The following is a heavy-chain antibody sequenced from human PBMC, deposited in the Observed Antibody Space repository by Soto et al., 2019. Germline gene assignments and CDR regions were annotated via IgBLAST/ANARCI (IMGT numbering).Heavy chain of an antibody. CDR1: GFSLRGHA. Sequence: LQSGGGVVQPGASLRLSCAASGFSLRGHALSWVRQAAGGGLEWVSGISGSEDRTNYADFVRGRFIISKDRAKNTLYLDMSGLRVDDTAVYFCGRTYTGGWGQGTLVTVSS. D-gene: IGHD3-10*01. J-gene: IGHJ4*02. CDR2: ISGSEDRT. CDR3: GRTYTGG. V-gene: IGHV3-23*01.